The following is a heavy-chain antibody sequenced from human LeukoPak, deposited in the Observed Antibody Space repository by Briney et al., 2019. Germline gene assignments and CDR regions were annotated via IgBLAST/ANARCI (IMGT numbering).Heavy chain of an antibody. J-gene: IGHJ3*02. D-gene: IGHD5-18*01. V-gene: IGHV3-11*01. CDR2: ISGSGHDI. CDR3: AKDTAPLPLKSAFDI. CDR1: GFTFSDSY. Sequence: KSGGSLRLSCAASGFTFSDSYMTWVRQAPGKGVEWVAYISGSGHDINYSESAKGRFTISRDNAKNSLYLQMNSLRAEDMALYYCAKDTAPLPLKSAFDIWGQGTMVTVSS.